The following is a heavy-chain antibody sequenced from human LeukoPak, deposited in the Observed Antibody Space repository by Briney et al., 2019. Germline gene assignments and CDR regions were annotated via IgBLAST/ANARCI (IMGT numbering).Heavy chain of an antibody. J-gene: IGHJ4*02. CDR2: MNPNSGNT. CDR3: ARGSWELLLGYFDY. CDR1: GGTFSSYA. Sequence: ASVKVSCKASGGTFSSYAISWVRQATGQGLEWMGWMNPNSGNTGYAQKFQGRVTMTRNTSISTAYMELSSLRSEDTAVYYCARGSWELLLGYFDYWGQGTLVTVSS. D-gene: IGHD1-26*01. V-gene: IGHV1-8*02.